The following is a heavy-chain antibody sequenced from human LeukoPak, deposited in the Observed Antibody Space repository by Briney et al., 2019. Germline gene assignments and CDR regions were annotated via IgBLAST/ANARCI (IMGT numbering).Heavy chain of an antibody. CDR2: IYYSGST. CDR1: GGSIISSSYY. J-gene: IGHJ3*02. Sequence: SETLSLTCTVSGGSIISSSYYWGWIRQPPGKGLEWIGSIYYSGSTYYNPSLKSRVTISVDTSKNQFSLKLSSVTAADTAVYYCARDSATVVTTKGGSAFDIWGQGTMVTVSS. CDR3: ARDSATVVTTKGGSAFDI. V-gene: IGHV4-39*07. D-gene: IGHD4-23*01.